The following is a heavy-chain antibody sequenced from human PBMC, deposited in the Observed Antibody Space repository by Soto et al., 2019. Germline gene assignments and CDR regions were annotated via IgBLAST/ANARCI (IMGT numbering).Heavy chain of an antibody. Sequence: EVKLVESGGGLVQPGRSLRLSCAASGFTYDDYAMHWVRQAPGKGLEWISGISWNSGSIGDADSVKGRFTISRDNAKNSLYLQMNSLRAEDTALYYCAKGTYDSSGYNWVVGDFDYWGQGTLVTVSS. CDR1: GFTYDDYA. J-gene: IGHJ4*02. CDR3: AKGTYDSSGYNWVVGDFDY. V-gene: IGHV3-9*01. D-gene: IGHD3-22*01. CDR2: ISWNSGSI.